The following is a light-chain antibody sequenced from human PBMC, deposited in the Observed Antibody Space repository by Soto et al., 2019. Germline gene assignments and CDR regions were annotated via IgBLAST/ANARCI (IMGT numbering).Light chain of an antibody. CDR1: QNVSNSC. Sequence: EIVLTQSPATLSLSPGERATLSCGASQNVSNSCLAWYQQKPGLAPRLLIYDASSRAIGIPDRFSGSGSGADFTLTISRLEPEDFAVYYCQQYGTSRWTFGQGTKVEIK. V-gene: IGKV3D-20*01. CDR2: DAS. CDR3: QQYGTSRWT. J-gene: IGKJ1*01.